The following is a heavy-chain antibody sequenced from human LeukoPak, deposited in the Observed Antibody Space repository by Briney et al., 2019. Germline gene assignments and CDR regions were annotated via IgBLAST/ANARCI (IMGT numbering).Heavy chain of an antibody. Sequence: ASVKVSCKASGGTFSSYAISWVRQAPGQGLEWMGRIIPIFGIANYAQKFQGRVTITADKSTSTAYMELSSLRSEDTAVYYCARVSGGNLDYWGQGTLVTVSS. CDR3: ARVSGGNLDY. D-gene: IGHD4-23*01. CDR2: IIPIFGIA. CDR1: GGTFSSYA. V-gene: IGHV1-69*04. J-gene: IGHJ4*02.